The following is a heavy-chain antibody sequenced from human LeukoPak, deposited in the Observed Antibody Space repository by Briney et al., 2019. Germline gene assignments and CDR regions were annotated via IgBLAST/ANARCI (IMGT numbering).Heavy chain of an antibody. CDR3: ARGGRGYSYGY. Sequence: GGSLRLSCAASGFTFSSYGMHWVRQAPGKGLEWVAVISYDGSNKYYADSVKGRFTISRDNSKNTLYLQMNSLRAEDTAVYYCARGGRGYSYGYWGQGTLVTVSS. CDR2: ISYDGSNK. D-gene: IGHD5-18*01. CDR1: GFTFSSYG. J-gene: IGHJ4*02. V-gene: IGHV3-30*03.